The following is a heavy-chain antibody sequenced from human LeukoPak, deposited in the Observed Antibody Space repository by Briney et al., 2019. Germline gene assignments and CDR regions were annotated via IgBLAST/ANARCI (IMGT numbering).Heavy chain of an antibody. CDR3: ARHYWYYYDSSGLNWFDP. CDR2: IYYSGST. Sequence: PSETLSLTCTVSGGSISSSSYYWGWIRQPPGKGLEWIGSIYYSGSTYYNPSLKSRVTISVDTSKNQSSLKLSSLTAADTAVYYCARHYWYYYDSSGLNWFDPWGQGTLVTVSS. CDR1: GGSISSSSYY. J-gene: IGHJ5*02. V-gene: IGHV4-39*01. D-gene: IGHD3-22*01.